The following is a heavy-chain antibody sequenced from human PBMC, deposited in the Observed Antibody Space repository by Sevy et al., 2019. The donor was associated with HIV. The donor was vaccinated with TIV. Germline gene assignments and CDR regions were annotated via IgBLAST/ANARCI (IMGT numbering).Heavy chain of an antibody. J-gene: IGHJ4*02. Sequence: GGSLRLSCAASGFTFDDYAMHWVRQAPGKGLVWVSLISWDGGSTYYADSVKGRFTISRDNSKNSLYLQMNSLRAEDTALYYCAKDMKRDYDSSGPIGIPDYWGQGTLVTVSS. D-gene: IGHD3-22*01. CDR3: AKDMKRDYDSSGPIGIPDY. CDR1: GFTFDDYA. V-gene: IGHV3-43D*03. CDR2: ISWDGGST.